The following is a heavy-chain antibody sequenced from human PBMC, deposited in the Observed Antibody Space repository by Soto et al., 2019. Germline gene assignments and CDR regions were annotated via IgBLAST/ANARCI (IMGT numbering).Heavy chain of an antibody. CDR3: ARALQILYSGRSPAGY. CDR2: INPSGGST. Sequence: ASVKVSCKASGYTFTSYYMHWVRQAPGQGLEWMGIINPSGGSTSYAQKFQGRVTMTRDTSTSTVYMELSSLRSEDTAVYYCARALQILYSGRSPAGYWGQGNLVTVSS. V-gene: IGHV1-46*03. D-gene: IGHD1-26*01. J-gene: IGHJ1*01. CDR1: GYTFTSYY.